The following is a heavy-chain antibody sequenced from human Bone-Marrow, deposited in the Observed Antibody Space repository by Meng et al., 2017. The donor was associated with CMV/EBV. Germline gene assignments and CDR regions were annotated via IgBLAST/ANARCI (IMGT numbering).Heavy chain of an antibody. V-gene: IGHV1-69*05. CDR1: GGTFSRNA. J-gene: IGHJ4*02. CDR2: IIPIFGTA. D-gene: IGHD2-2*01. Sequence: SVKVSCKASGGTFSRNAIGWVRQAPGQGLEWMGGIIPIFGTANYAQKFKGRVTITTDESTRTAYMELRSLRSDDTAVYYCARGPDSYCSSTSCLWADLDYWGQGTLVTVSS. CDR3: ARGPDSYCSSTSCLWADLDY.